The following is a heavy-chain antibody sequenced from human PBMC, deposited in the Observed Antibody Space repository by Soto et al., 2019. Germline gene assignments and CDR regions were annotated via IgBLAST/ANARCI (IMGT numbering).Heavy chain of an antibody. V-gene: IGHV3-30*04. CDR1: GFTFSSYA. J-gene: IGHJ4*02. CDR2: IAYDGRNK. D-gene: IGHD1-1*01. CDR3: ARELERVFDY. Sequence: QVQQVESGGGVVQPGRSLRLSCAASGFTFSSYAMHWVRQAPGKGLEWVAVIAYDGRNKYYADSVKGRFTISRDNSKNTLYLQMNRLRIEESAVYYCARELERVFDYWGQGTLVTVSS.